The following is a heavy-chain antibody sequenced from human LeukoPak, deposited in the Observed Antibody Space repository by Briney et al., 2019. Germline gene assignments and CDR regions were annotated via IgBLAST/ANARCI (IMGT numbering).Heavy chain of an antibody. CDR1: GGSISTTNYY. Sequence: SETLSLTCTVSGGSISTTNYYWSWIRQPAGKGLEWIGLIYSSGSTSYNPSLKSRVTMSVDTSKKQFSLRLSSVTAADTAVYYCARRRAYYGSGSRYYYMDVWGKGTTVTISS. CDR3: ARRRAYYGSGSRYYYMDV. J-gene: IGHJ6*03. D-gene: IGHD3-10*01. V-gene: IGHV4-61*02. CDR2: IYSSGST.